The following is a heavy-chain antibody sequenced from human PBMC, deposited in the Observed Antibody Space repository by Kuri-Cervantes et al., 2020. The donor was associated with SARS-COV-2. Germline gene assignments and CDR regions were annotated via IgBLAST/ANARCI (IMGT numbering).Heavy chain of an antibody. V-gene: IGHV3-23*01. CDR1: GFTFSAYA. CDR2: LSRSGRST. Sequence: GGSLRLSCAASGFTFSAYAMIWVRQAPGKGLEWVSCLSRSGRSTYYADSVKGRFTISRDNSKNTLYLQMDSLRAEDTAIYYCAKDPPGGVTTGGRAFDIWDQGTMVTVSS. J-gene: IGHJ3*02. D-gene: IGHD4-17*01. CDR3: AKDPPGGVTTGGRAFDI.